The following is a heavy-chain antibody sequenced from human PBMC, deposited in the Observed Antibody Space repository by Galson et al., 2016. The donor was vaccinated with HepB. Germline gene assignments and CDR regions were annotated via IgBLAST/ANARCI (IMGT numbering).Heavy chain of an antibody. V-gene: IGHV1-3*01. CDR1: GYSFTRNA. D-gene: IGHD3-3*01. J-gene: IGHJ3*02. Sequence: SVKVSCKASGYSFTRNAINWLRQAPGQRPEWMGWINAGNGNTNYSQKFQGRVTITRDTSARTAHMELSSLRSEDTAVYYCARAYDFWSGAYFEAFDIWGQGTMVTVSS. CDR2: INAGNGNT. CDR3: ARAYDFWSGAYFEAFDI.